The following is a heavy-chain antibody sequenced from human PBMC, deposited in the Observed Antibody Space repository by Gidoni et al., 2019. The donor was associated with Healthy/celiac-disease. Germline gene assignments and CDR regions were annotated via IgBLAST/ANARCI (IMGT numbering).Heavy chain of an antibody. Sequence: QVQLVQSGAEVKKPGASVKVSRKVSGYTLTELSMHWVRQAPGKGLEWMGGFDPEDGETIYAQKFQGRVTMTEDTSTDTAYMELSSLRSEDTAVYYCATDFDSSSSPGNWFDPWGQGTLVTVSS. D-gene: IGHD6-6*01. CDR2: FDPEDGET. CDR1: GYTLTELS. CDR3: ATDFDSSSSPGNWFDP. V-gene: IGHV1-24*01. J-gene: IGHJ5*02.